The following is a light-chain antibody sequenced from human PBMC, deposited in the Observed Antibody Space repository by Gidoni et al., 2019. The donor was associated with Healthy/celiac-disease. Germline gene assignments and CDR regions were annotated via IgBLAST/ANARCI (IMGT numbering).Light chain of an antibody. CDR1: QSVSSN. CDR3: QQYNNWPPWT. V-gene: IGKV3-15*01. Sequence: EIVMTQSPATLSVSPGERATLSCRASQSVSSNLAWYQQKPGQAPRLLIYGASSGSGTEFTLTISSLQSEDFAVYYCQQYNNWPPWTFGQGTKLEIK. CDR2: GAS. J-gene: IGKJ2*02.